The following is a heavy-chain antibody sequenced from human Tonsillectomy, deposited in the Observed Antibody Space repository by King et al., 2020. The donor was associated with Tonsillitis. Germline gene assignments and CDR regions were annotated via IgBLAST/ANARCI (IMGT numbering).Heavy chain of an antibody. Sequence: QLVQSGAEVKKPGSSVKVSCKASGGTFSSYAISWVRQAPGQGLEWMGRIIPILGIANYAQKFQGRVTITADKSTSTAYMELSSLRSEDTAVYYCASDVDTAMVTRGYFDYWGQGTLVTVSS. CDR3: ASDVDTAMVTRGYFDY. V-gene: IGHV1-69*09. D-gene: IGHD5-18*01. CDR2: IIPILGIA. CDR1: GGTFSSYA. J-gene: IGHJ4*02.